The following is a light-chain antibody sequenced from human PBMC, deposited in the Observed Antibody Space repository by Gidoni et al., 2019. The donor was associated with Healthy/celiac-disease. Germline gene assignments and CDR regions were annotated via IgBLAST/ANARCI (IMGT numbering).Light chain of an antibody. J-gene: IGLJ1*01. Sequence: QSDLTQPPSASGSPGQSVTISCTGTSSDVGGYNYVSWYQQHPGKAPTLMIYEVSKRPSGVPDRFSGSKSGNTASLTVSGLQAEDEADYYCSSYAGSNNLGVFGTGTKVTVL. CDR3: SSYAGSNNLGV. CDR1: SSDVGGYNY. CDR2: EVS. V-gene: IGLV2-8*01.